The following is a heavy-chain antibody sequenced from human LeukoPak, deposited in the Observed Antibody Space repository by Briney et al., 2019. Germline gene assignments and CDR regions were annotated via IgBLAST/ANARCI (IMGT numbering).Heavy chain of an antibody. J-gene: IGHJ4*02. D-gene: IGHD4-17*01. CDR2: ITGSGDTT. V-gene: IGHV3-23*01. Sequence: PGGSLRLSCAASGFTFSSYAMSWVRQAPGKGLEWVSGITGSGDTTHHVDSVKGRFTISRDNSKNTLYLQMNSLRAEDTAVYYCAKAWYGDYVWFGYWGQGTLVTVSS. CDR3: AKAWYGDYVWFGY. CDR1: GFTFSSYA.